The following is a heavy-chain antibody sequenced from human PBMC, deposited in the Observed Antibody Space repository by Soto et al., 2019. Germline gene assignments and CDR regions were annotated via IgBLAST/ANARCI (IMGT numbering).Heavy chain of an antibody. CDR1: GFTFSSYA. D-gene: IGHD1-26*01. J-gene: IGHJ6*02. CDR3: AKVSLGATTITDYYYYGLDV. V-gene: IGHV3-23*01. Sequence: HPGGSLRLSCAASGFTFSSYAMSWVRQAPGKGLEWVSAISGGGGSTYYADSVKGRVTISRDNSKNTFYLQMNSLRAEDTAVYYCAKVSLGATTITDYYYYGLDVWGQGTTVTVSS. CDR2: ISGGGGST.